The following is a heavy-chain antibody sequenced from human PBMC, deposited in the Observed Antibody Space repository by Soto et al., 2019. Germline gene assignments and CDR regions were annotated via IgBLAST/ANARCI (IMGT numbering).Heavy chain of an antibody. Sequence: QAHLVESGGGVVQPGRSLRLSCAASGFTFTSYGMHWVRQAPGTRLEWVAVISYDGGLQHYTDSVKGRFTISRDNPKNMLLLQTNSLRAEDTAVYYWVSDRGYGHASVPYSWGQGTLVSVSS. CDR2: ISYDGGLQ. V-gene: IGHV3-30*03. CDR1: GFTFTSYG. D-gene: IGHD5-18*01. J-gene: IGHJ4*02. CDR3: VSDRGYGHASVPYS.